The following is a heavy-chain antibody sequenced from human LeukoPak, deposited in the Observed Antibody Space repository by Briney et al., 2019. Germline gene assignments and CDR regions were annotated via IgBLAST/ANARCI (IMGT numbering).Heavy chain of an antibody. V-gene: IGHV5-51*01. J-gene: IGHJ4*02. CDR2: IYPPDSDT. Sequence: PGESLKISCKGSGYSFTSFWIGWVRQLPGKGLEWMGIIYPPDSDTRYSPSFQGQVTISADKSITTAYLQWSSLKASDTAIYYCARLASEGTFDYWGQGTLVTVSS. CDR3: ARLASEGTFDY. D-gene: IGHD1-1*01. CDR1: GYSFTSFW.